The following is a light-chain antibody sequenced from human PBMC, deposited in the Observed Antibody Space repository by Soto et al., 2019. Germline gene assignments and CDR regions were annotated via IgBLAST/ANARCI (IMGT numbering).Light chain of an antibody. CDR2: GAS. J-gene: IGKJ3*01. CDR1: QIIDGCY. CDR3: HRYGSSPRIT. Sequence: EIVLTQSPATLSLFPGERAILSCRARQIIDGCYLAWFQQKTGQAPRLHIYGASIRATETPDRFSGSGSGTEFTLTIRILEPEDFAVYFCHRYGSSPRITFGPGTIVDVK. V-gene: IGKV3-20*01.